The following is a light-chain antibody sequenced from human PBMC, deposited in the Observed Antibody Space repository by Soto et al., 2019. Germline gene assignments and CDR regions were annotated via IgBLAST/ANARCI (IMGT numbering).Light chain of an antibody. V-gene: IGLV8-61*01. CDR2: NTN. CDR1: SGSVSTTYY. CDR3: VLYLGSGISV. Sequence: QAVVTQETSFSVSPGGTVTLTCALNSGSVSTTYYPSWYQLTPGQAPRTLIYNTNIRSSGVPDRFSGSILGNKAALTITGAQADDESDYYCVLYLGSGISVFGGGTKLTVL. J-gene: IGLJ2*01.